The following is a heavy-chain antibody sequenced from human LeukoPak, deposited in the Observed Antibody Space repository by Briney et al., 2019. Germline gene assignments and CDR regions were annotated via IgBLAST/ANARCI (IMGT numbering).Heavy chain of an antibody. D-gene: IGHD6-13*01. V-gene: IGHV3-30*04. CDR2: ISYDGSNK. J-gene: IGHJ3*02. CDR1: GFTFSSYA. CDR3: ARGARGSSWYPVYDAFDI. Sequence: GGSLRLSCAASGFTFSSYAMHWVRQAPGKGLEWVAVISYDGSNKYYADSVKGRFTISRDNSKNTLYLQMNSLRAEDPAVYYCARGARGSSWYPVYDAFDIWGQGTMVTVSS.